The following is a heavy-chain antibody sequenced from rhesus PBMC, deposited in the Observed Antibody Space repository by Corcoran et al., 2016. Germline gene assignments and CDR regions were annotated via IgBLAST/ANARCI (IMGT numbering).Heavy chain of an antibody. J-gene: IGHJ4*01. D-gene: IGHD3-3*01. CDR2: IYGSRGST. V-gene: IGHV4-76*01. CDR3: ARGHYNFWTGYYFDY. CDR1: GGSISRGYD. Sequence: QVQLQESGPGVVKPSETLSLTCAVSGGSISRGYDWSWIRQPPGKGLEWIGYIYGSRGSTNYNPSLKNRVTIAKDASKNQVSLKLSSVTAADTAVYYCARGHYNFWTGYYFDYWGQGVLVTVSS.